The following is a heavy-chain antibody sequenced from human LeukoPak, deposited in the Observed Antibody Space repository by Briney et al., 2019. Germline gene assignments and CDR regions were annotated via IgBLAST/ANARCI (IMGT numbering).Heavy chain of an antibody. CDR1: GYTFTSYA. Sequence: SCKASGYTFTSYAMSWVRQAPGKGLEWVSAISGSGGSTYYADSVKGRFTISRDNSKNTLYLQMNSLRAEDTAVYYCAKRRTPGGQRAFDYWGQGTLVTVSS. J-gene: IGHJ4*02. CDR3: AKRRTPGGQRAFDY. D-gene: IGHD6-25*01. V-gene: IGHV3-23*01. CDR2: ISGSGGST.